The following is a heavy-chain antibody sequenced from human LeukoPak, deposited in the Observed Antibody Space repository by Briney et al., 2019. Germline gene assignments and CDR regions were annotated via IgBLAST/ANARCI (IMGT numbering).Heavy chain of an antibody. CDR3: SRGPILLWIHNGMDV. J-gene: IGHJ6*02. D-gene: IGHD3-10*01. Sequence: GGSLRLSCTASGFIFGDHAMSWFRQAPGKGLGWLGFIRRKAYGATTEYAASVKGRFTISRDDSKGIAYLQMDNLKTEGTALYYCSRGPILLWIHNGMDVWGQGTTVTVSS. CDR1: GFIFGDHA. V-gene: IGHV3-49*03. CDR2: IRRKAYGATT.